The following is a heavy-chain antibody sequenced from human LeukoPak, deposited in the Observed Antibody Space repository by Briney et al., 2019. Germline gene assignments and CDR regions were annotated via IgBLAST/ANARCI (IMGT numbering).Heavy chain of an antibody. CDR3: ARDRTAYDYIWGSYRHFDY. Sequence: ASVKVSCKASGGTFSSYAISWLRQAPGQGLEWMGGIIPIFGTANYPQKFQGRVTITADESTSTAYMELSSLRSEDTAVYYCARDRTAYDYIWGSYRHFDYWGQGTLVTVSS. D-gene: IGHD3-16*02. V-gene: IGHV1-69*13. CDR2: IIPIFGTA. J-gene: IGHJ4*02. CDR1: GGTFSSYA.